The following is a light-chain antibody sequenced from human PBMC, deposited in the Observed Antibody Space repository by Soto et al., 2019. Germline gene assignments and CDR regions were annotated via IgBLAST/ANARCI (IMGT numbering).Light chain of an antibody. J-gene: IGKJ1*01. CDR2: DAS. CDR3: QQRYNWPRT. CDR1: QSVGKY. Sequence: EIVLTQSPATLSLSPGERATLSCRASQSVGKYLVWYQQKPGQSPRLLIYDASNRATGIPARFSGSGSGTDFTLTISSLEPEDFAVYYCQQRYNWPRTFGQGTKVEVK. V-gene: IGKV3-11*01.